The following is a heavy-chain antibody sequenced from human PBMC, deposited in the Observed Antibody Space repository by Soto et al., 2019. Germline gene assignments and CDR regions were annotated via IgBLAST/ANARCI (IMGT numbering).Heavy chain of an antibody. CDR2: IIPIFTRT. Sequence: QLQLVQSGTEVKEPGSSVKVSRKASGGTFSTSSFVWVRQGPGQGLEWMGGIIPIFTRTNFAQKFQGRVTFSADESTRTTYMELRSLTSEDTAIYYCARDVVRSTAGDSWGQGTLDTVSS. J-gene: IGHJ4*02. D-gene: IGHD2-15*01. CDR3: ARDVVRSTAGDS. V-gene: IGHV1-69*01. CDR1: GGTFSTSS.